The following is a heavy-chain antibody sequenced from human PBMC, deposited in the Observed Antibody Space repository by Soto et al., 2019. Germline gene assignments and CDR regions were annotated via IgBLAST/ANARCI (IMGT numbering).Heavy chain of an antibody. CDR1: GFTFSDYG. D-gene: IGHD1-26*01. J-gene: IGHJ4*02. V-gene: IGHV3-7*01. CDR2: IKQDGSEK. Sequence: EVQLVESGGGLVRPGGSLRLSCAASGFTFSDYGMSWVRQAPGKGLEWVANIKQDGSEKYYVDSVKGRFTISRDNAENSLYLQMNSLRAEDTAVYYCTRGGCSSESYCCFDYWGQGTLVTVS. CDR3: TRGGCSSESYCCFDY.